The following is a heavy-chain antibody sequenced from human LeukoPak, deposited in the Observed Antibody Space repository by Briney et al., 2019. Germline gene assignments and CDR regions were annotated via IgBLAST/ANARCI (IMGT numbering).Heavy chain of an antibody. CDR1: GDTFNRYT. CDR2: ILHMIGMS. CDR3: ARETRRAAGGIAPFFDF. V-gene: IGHV1-69*04. J-gene: IGHJ4*02. Sequence: ASVKVSCESSGDTFNRYTMSWVRQAPGQGLEWGRNILHMIGMSDYGQNFQCRVTITADKSTSTAYMELSSLRYEDTAVYYCARETRRAAGGIAPFFDFWGQGTLVTGS. D-gene: IGHD6-13*01.